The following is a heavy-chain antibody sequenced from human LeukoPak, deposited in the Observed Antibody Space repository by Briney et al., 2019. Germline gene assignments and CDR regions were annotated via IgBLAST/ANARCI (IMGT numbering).Heavy chain of an antibody. V-gene: IGHV1-46*01. CDR1: GYAFTSYY. Sequence: ASVKVSCKASGYAFTSYYMHWVRQAPGQGLEWMGIINPSGGSTSYAQKFQGRVTMTRDTSTSTVYMELSSLRSEDTAVYYCARDTTTYYDFWDWGQGTLVTVSS. CDR3: ARDTTTYYDFWD. D-gene: IGHD3-3*01. CDR2: INPSGGST. J-gene: IGHJ4*02.